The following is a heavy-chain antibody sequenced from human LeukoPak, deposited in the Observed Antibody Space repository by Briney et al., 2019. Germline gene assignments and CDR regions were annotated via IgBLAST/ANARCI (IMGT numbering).Heavy chain of an antibody. CDR3: ARVYSSTSGKNAFDI. D-gene: IGHD6-6*01. J-gene: IGHJ3*02. V-gene: IGHV3-7*03. Sequence: GGSLRLSCAASGLTFSNYWMDWVRQAPGKGLEWVANIKQDGSEKNYVDSVEGRFIISRDNAKNSLYLQMNTLRADDTAVYYCARVYSSTSGKNAFDIWGQGTMVTVSS. CDR2: IKQDGSEK. CDR1: GLTFSNYW.